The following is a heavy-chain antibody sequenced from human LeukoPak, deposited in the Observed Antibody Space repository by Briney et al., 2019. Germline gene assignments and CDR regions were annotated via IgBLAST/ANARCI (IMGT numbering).Heavy chain of an antibody. CDR1: GYTLTELS. CDR2: FDPEDGET. J-gene: IGHJ3*02. D-gene: IGHD1-26*01. CDR3: ATSGSYPGYAFDI. V-gene: IGHV1-24*01. Sequence: ASVKVSCKVSGYTLTELSMHWVRQAPGKGLEWMGGFDPEDGETIYAQKFQGRVTMTEDTSTDSAYMELSSLRSEDTAVYYCATSGSYPGYAFDIWGQGTMVTVSS.